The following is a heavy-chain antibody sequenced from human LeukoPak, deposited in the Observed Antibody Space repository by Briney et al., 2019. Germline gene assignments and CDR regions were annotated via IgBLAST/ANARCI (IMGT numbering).Heavy chain of an antibody. CDR2: IGFDGRDE. J-gene: IGHJ4*02. V-gene: IGHV3-33*01. CDR3: ARENNFGY. Sequence: GRSLRLSCAASGFKFSRNAMHWVRQAPGKGLEWVAFIGFDGRDEYYVDSVKGRFTISRDNAKNSLYLQMNSLRAEDTAVYYCARENNFGYWGQGTLVTVSS. D-gene: IGHD2/OR15-2a*01. CDR1: GFKFSRNA.